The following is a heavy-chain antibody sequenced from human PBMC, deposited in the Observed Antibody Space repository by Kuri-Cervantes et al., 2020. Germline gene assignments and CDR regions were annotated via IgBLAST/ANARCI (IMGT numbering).Heavy chain of an antibody. V-gene: IGHV4-39*07. D-gene: IGHD3-10*01. CDR2: IYYSGST. CDR3: ARERRITMVRGVHDWFDP. CDR1: GGSISSSSYY. Sequence: SETLSLTCTVSGGSISSSSYYWGWIRQPPGKGLEWIGSIYYSGSTYYNPSLKSRVTISVDTSKNQFSLKLSSVTAADTAVYYCARERRITMVRGVHDWFDPRGQGTLVTVSS. J-gene: IGHJ5*02.